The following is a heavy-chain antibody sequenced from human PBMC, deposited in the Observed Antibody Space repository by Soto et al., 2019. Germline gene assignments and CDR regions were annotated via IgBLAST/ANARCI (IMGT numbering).Heavy chain of an antibody. CDR1: GVSISSGGYS. J-gene: IGHJ4*02. V-gene: IGHV4-30-2*01. D-gene: IGHD5-12*01. Sequence: PSETLSLTCAFSGVSISSGGYSLSWIQQPPGKGLEWIGYIYHSGSPYYNPSPKSRVTMSLDTSKNQFSLRLISVTAADTAKYFCAREGNLGRWLQPLDFWGQGTLVTVSS. CDR3: AREGNLGRWLQPLDF. CDR2: IYHSGSP.